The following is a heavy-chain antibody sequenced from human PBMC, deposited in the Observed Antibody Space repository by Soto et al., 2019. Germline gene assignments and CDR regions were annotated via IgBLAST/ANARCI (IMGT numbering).Heavy chain of an antibody. CDR2: INAGNGNT. CDR1: GYTFTSYA. J-gene: IGHJ5*02. Sequence: QVPLVQSGAEVKKPGASVKVSCKASGYTFTSYAMHWVRQAPGQRLEWMGWINAGNGNTKYSQKFQGRVTITRDTSASTAYMELSSLRSEDTAVYYCARSKDYSNWFDPWGQGTLVTVSS. D-gene: IGHD4-4*01. CDR3: ARSKDYSNWFDP. V-gene: IGHV1-3*01.